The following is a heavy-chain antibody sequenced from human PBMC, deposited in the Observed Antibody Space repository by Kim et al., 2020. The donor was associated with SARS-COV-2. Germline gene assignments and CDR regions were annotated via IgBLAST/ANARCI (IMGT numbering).Heavy chain of an antibody. Sequence: STYNAGTVKGRLTISSDNSKNTLYLQMNSLRAEDTAVYYCARSLRGVFDYWGQGTLVTVSS. CDR2: ST. D-gene: IGHD3-10*01. V-gene: IGHV3-53*01. J-gene: IGHJ4*02. CDR3: ARSLRGVFDY.